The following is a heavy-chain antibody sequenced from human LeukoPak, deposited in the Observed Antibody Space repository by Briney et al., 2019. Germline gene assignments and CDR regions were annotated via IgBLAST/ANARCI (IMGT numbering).Heavy chain of an antibody. D-gene: IGHD3-10*01. CDR1: GFTFSSCA. V-gene: IGHV3-66*01. CDR3: ARWLLVRGGLDY. Sequence: PGGSLRLSCAASGFTFSSCALSWVRQAPGKGLEWVSVIYSGGSTYYADSVKGRFTISRDNSKNTLYLQMNSLRAEDTAVYYCARWLLVRGGLDYWGQGTLVTVSS. J-gene: IGHJ4*02. CDR2: IYSGGST.